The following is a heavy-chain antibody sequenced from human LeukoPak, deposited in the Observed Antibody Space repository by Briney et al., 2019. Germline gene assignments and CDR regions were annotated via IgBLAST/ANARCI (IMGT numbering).Heavy chain of an antibody. D-gene: IGHD3-16*02. J-gene: IGHJ5*02. CDR2: IYYSGST. Sequence: SETLSLTCTVSGGSISSYYWSWIRQPPGKGLEWIGYIYYSGSTNYNPSLKSRVTISVDTSKNQFSLKLSSVTAADTAVYYCARDAELPNYDYVWGSYRYGFDPWGQGTLVTVSS. CDR1: GGSISSYY. V-gene: IGHV4-59*01. CDR3: ARDAELPNYDYVWGSYRYGFDP.